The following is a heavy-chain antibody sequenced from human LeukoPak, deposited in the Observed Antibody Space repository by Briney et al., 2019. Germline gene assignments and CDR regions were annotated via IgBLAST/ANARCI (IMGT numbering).Heavy chain of an antibody. J-gene: IGHJ3*02. CDR3: ARTVAGKGNAFDI. Sequence: PGGSLRLSCVASGFTFGSYWMHWVRQAPGRGLVWVSRINSDGSTTSYADSVKGRFPMSRDHAKNTLYLQMNSLRAEDTAVYYCARTVAGKGNAFDIWGQGTMVTVSP. CDR2: INSDGSTT. D-gene: IGHD6-19*01. CDR1: GFTFGSYW. V-gene: IGHV3-74*01.